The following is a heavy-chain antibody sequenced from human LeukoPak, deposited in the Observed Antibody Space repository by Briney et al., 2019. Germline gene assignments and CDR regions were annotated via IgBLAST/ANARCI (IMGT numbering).Heavy chain of an antibody. D-gene: IGHD5-12*01. CDR1: GYSISSGYY. J-gene: IGHJ4*02. CDR2: IYNSGST. CDR3: ARGVRAGGYPYFDA. V-gene: IGHV4-59*01. Sequence: SETLSLTCDVSGYSISSGYYWGWIRQPPGKGLEWIAYIYNSGSTNYNPSLRSRVTISVDTSKNQFSLKLSSVTAADTAAYFCARGVRAGGYPYFDAWGQGTLVSVSS.